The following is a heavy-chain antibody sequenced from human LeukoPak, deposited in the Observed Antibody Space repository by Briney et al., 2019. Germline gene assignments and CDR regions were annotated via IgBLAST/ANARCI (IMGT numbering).Heavy chain of an antibody. CDR1: GFPFSSYA. J-gene: IGHJ4*02. Sequence: PGGSLRLSCAASGFPFSSYAMSWVRQAPGKGLEWVSAISGSGGSTYYADSVKGRFTISRDNSKNTLYLQMSSLRAEDTAVYYCAKSPTMVRGVINTKYIDCWGQGTLVTVSS. V-gene: IGHV3-23*01. D-gene: IGHD3-10*01. CDR2: ISGSGGST. CDR3: AKSPTMVRGVINTKYIDC.